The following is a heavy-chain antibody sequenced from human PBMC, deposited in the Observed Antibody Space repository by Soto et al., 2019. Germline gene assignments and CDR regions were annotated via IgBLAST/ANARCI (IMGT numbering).Heavy chain of an antibody. CDR3: ARDLWGYCGTDCYPLDV. CDR1: VGSPSGYY. D-gene: IGHD2-21*02. Sequence: SETLSLTCTVSVGSPSGYYWSWIRHPLGKGLEWIGYMYNTGSTVYNPSFKSRVTISVDTSKNQFSLKLNSVTAADTAVYYCARDLWGYCGTDCYPLDVWGQGTTVTVS. V-gene: IGHV4-59*01. CDR2: MYNTGST. J-gene: IGHJ6*02.